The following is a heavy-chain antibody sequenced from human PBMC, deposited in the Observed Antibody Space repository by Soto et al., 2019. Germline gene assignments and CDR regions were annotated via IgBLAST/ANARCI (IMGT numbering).Heavy chain of an antibody. J-gene: IGHJ5*02. D-gene: IGHD6-13*01. CDR3: ARVAGSASWYETES. Sequence: PXQSLPRPFAVSGYSISSGKYGGWIRQPPGKGLEWLGTTYYGASSYYNPSLRSRITILLDASTNQLSLKLSSVTAADTAVYFCARVAGSASWYETESWGQGILVTVSS. CDR1: GYSISSGKY. V-gene: IGHV4-38-2*01. CDR2: TYYGASS.